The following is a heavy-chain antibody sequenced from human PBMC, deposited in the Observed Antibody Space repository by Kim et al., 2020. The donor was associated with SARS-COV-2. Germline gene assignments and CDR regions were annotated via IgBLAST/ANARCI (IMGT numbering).Heavy chain of an antibody. CDR1: GFTFSSYS. CDR2: ISSSSSYI. CDR3: ARIHSSGWTGAIDY. Sequence: GGSLRLSCAASGFTFSSYSMNWVRQAPGKGLEWVSSISSSSSYIYYADSVKGRFTISRDNAKNSLYLQMNSLRAEDTAVYYCARIHSSGWTGAIDYWGQGTLVTVSS. J-gene: IGHJ4*02. V-gene: IGHV3-21*01. D-gene: IGHD6-19*01.